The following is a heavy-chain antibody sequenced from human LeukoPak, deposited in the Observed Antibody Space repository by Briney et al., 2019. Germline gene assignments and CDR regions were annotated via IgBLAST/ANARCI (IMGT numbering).Heavy chain of an antibody. CDR1: GFTFSSYW. Sequence: GGSLRLSCAASGFTFSSYWMSWVRQAPGKGLEWVANIKQDGSEKYYVDSVKGRFTISRDNAKNSLYLQMNSLRAEDTAVYYCAREIIGGYCSGGSCRGFDYWGQGTLVTVSS. CDR3: AREIIGGYCSGGSCRGFDY. D-gene: IGHD2-15*01. V-gene: IGHV3-7*01. J-gene: IGHJ4*02. CDR2: IKQDGSEK.